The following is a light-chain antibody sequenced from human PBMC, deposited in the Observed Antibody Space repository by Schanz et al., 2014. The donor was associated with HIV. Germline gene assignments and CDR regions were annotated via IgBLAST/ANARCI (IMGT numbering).Light chain of an antibody. CDR2: GAS. CDR3: QQYGGSPT. CDR1: QSVAVNS. V-gene: IGKV3-20*01. Sequence: DIVLTQSPGTLSLSPGERATLSCRASQSVAVNSVNSLAWYQQKPGQAPRLLIYGASTGATGFPARFSGSGSGTEFTLIISRLEPADIAVYYCQQYGGSPTFGQGTKVEIK. J-gene: IGKJ1*01.